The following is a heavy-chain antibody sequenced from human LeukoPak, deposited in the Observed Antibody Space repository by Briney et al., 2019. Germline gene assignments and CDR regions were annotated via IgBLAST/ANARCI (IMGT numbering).Heavy chain of an antibody. V-gene: IGHV3-21*01. CDR1: GFTFSTYR. D-gene: IGHD3-10*01. J-gene: IGHJ4*02. CDR3: RFGDFNDY. CDR2: ITSSSSSM. Sequence: PGGSLRLSCAASGFTFSTYRMHWVRQAPGKGLEWVSSITSSSSSMSYADSVEGRFTISRDNAKNSLYLQMNSLSAEDTAVYYRRFGDFNDYWGQGTLVTVSS.